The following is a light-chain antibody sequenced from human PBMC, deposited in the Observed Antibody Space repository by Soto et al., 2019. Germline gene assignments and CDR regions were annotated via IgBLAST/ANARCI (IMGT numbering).Light chain of an antibody. Sequence: QSALTQPASVSGSPGQSITISCTGTSSDVGGYSYVSWYQQHPGNAPKLMIYDVTNRPSGVSNRFSGSKSGNTASLTISGLQADDEADYYCTSYTTRSTLNWVLGGGTKLTVL. J-gene: IGLJ3*02. V-gene: IGLV2-14*03. CDR3: TSYTTRSTLNWV. CDR1: SSDVGGYSY. CDR2: DVT.